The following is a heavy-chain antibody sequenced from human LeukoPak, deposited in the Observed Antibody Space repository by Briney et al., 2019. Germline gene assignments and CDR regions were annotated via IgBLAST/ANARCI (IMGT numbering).Heavy chain of an antibody. CDR3: ARQLQRYGDYVDYYYYGMDV. Sequence: KAGESLKISCKGSGYSFTSYWIGWVRQMPGKGLEWMGIIYPGDSDTRYSPSFQGQVTISADKSISTAYLQWSSLKASDTAMYYCARQLQRYGDYVDYYYYGMDVWGQGTTVTVSS. D-gene: IGHD4-17*01. V-gene: IGHV5-51*01. CDR2: IYPGDSDT. J-gene: IGHJ6*02. CDR1: GYSFTSYW.